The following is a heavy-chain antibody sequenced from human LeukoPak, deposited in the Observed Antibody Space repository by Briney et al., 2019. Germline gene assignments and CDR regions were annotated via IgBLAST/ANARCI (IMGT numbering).Heavy chain of an antibody. V-gene: IGHV3-23*01. CDR1: GFTFSSYA. CDR3: AKVTATIKGSYYYYMDV. J-gene: IGHJ6*03. D-gene: IGHD5-24*01. Sequence: PGGSLRLSCAASGFTFSSYAMSWVRQAPGKGLEWVSAISGSGGSTYYADSVKGRFTISRDNSKNTLYLQMNSLRAEDTAVYYCAKVTATIKGSYYYYMDVWAKGPRSPSP. CDR2: ISGSGGST.